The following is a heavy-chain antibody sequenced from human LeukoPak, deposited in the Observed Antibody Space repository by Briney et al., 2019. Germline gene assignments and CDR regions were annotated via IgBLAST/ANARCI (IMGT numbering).Heavy chain of an antibody. CDR2: ISYDGSNK. CDR3: ARDTGQWLGHWYFDL. Sequence: PGGSLRLSCAASGFTFSSYAMHWVRQAPGKGLEWVAVISYDGSNKYYADSVKGRFTISRDNSKNTLYLQMNSLRAEDTAVYYCARDTGQWLGHWYFDLWGRGPLVTVSS. J-gene: IGHJ2*01. V-gene: IGHV3-30*04. D-gene: IGHD6-19*01. CDR1: GFTFSSYA.